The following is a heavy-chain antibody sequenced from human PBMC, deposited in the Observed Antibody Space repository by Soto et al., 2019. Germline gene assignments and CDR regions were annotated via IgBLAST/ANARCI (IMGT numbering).Heavy chain of an antibody. Sequence: GGSLRLSCAASGFTLSNAWMSWVRQAPGKGLEWVGRIKSKTDGGTTDYAAPVKGRFTISRDDSKNTLYLQMNSLKTEDTAVYYCTTDVGITIFGVVSLRDVWGQGTTVTVSS. D-gene: IGHD3-3*01. V-gene: IGHV3-15*01. CDR2: IKSKTDGGTT. J-gene: IGHJ6*02. CDR3: TTDVGITIFGVVSLRDV. CDR1: GFTLSNAW.